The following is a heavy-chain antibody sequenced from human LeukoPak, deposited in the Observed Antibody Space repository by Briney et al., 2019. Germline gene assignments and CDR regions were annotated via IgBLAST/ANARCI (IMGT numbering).Heavy chain of an antibody. CDR1: GGTFSSYA. D-gene: IGHD3-9*01. V-gene: IGHV1-69*04. CDR2: IIPILGIA. Sequence: SVKASCKASGGTFSSYAISWVRQAPGQGLEWMGRIIPILGIANYAQKFQGRVTITADKSTSTAYMELSSLRSEDTAVYYCARGLPGYDILTDSRRGAFDIWGQGTMVTVSA. CDR3: ARGLPGYDILTDSRRGAFDI. J-gene: IGHJ3*02.